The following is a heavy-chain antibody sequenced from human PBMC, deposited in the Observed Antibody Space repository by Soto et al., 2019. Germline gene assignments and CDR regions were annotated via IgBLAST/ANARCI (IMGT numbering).Heavy chain of an antibody. D-gene: IGHD6-19*01. CDR1: GFTFSSYG. CDR3: AKEDSSGWYGVSYYYYGMDV. V-gene: IGHV3-30*18. CDR2: ISYDGSNK. Sequence: GGSLRLSCAASGFTFSSYGMHWVRQAPGKGLEWVAVISYDGSNKYYADSVKGRFTISRDNSKNTLYLQMNSLRAEDTAVYYCAKEDSSGWYGVSYYYYGMDVWGQGTTVTVSS. J-gene: IGHJ6*02.